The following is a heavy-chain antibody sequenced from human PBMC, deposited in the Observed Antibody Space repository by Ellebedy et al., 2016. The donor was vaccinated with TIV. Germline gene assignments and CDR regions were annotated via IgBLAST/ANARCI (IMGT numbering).Heavy chain of an antibody. CDR1: GGSINIDNYH. CDR2: VLYSGSS. V-gene: IGHV4-39*07. J-gene: IGHJ4*02. D-gene: IGHD6-13*01. Sequence: MPSETLSLTCTVSGGSINIDNYHWAWIRQHPGKGLEWIGSVLYSGSSYYNPSLKSRVTISADTSRNQFSLEVTSMTAADTAIYYCARGWSGSSWYYFDLWGQGTLVTVSS. CDR3: ARGWSGSSWYYFDL.